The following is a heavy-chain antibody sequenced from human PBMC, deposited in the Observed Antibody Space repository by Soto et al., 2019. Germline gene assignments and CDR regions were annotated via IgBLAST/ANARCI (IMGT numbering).Heavy chain of an antibody. J-gene: IGHJ6*02. CDR3: ARDQLGYYYYGMDV. D-gene: IGHD6-13*01. Sequence: EVQLVESGGGLVQPGGSLRLSCAASGFTVSSNYMSWVRQAPGKGLEWVSVIYSGGSTYYADSVKGRFTISRDNSKNTLYLQMNSLRAEDTAVYYCARDQLGYYYYGMDVWGQGTTVTVSS. CDR1: GFTVSSNY. V-gene: IGHV3-66*01. CDR2: IYSGGST.